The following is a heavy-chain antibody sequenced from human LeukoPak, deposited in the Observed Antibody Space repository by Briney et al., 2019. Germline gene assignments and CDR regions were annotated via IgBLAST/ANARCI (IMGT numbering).Heavy chain of an antibody. CDR3: ARTTEDYDFWSGYSRWFDP. Sequence: GGSLRLSCAVSGFTFSSYWMSWVRQAPGKGLEWVANIKQDGSEKYYVDSVKGRFTISRDNAKNSLYLQMNSLRAEETAVYYCARTTEDYDFWSGYSRWFDPWGQGTLVTVSS. J-gene: IGHJ5*02. V-gene: IGHV3-7*01. CDR1: GFTFSSYW. CDR2: IKQDGSEK. D-gene: IGHD3-3*01.